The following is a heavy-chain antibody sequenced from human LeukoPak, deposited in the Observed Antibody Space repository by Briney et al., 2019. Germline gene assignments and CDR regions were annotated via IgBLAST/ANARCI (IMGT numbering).Heavy chain of an antibody. Sequence: PGGSLRLSCAASGFTFSSYGMHWVRQAPGKGLEWVAVIWYDGSNKYYADSVKGRFTISRDNSKNTLCLQMNSLRAEDTAVYYCARAYYDSRGYSDYWGQGTLVTVSS. D-gene: IGHD3-22*01. J-gene: IGHJ4*02. CDR2: IWYDGSNK. CDR1: GFTFSSYG. CDR3: ARAYYDSRGYSDY. V-gene: IGHV3-33*01.